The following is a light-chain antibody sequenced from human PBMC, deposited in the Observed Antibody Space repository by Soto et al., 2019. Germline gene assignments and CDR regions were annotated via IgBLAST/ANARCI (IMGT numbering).Light chain of an antibody. CDR2: EVS. CDR3: SSYTGSSIF. J-gene: IGLJ2*01. V-gene: IGLV2-18*02. CDR1: SSDVGSYNR. Sequence: QSVLTQPPSVSGSPGQSVTISCTGTSSDVGSYNRVSWYQQPPGTAPKLMIYEVSNRPSGVPDRFSGSRSGNTASLTISGLQAEDEAYYYCSSYTGSSIFFGGGTKLTVL.